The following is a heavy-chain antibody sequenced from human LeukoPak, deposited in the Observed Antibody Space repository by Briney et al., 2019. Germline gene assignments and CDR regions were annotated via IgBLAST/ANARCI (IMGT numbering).Heavy chain of an antibody. V-gene: IGHV4-39*01. CDR1: GGSISSSSYY. Sequence: SETLSLTCTVSGGSISSSSYYWGWIRQPPGKGLEWIGSIYYSGSTYYNPSLKSRVTISVDTSKNQFSPKLSSVTAADTAVYYCALGRTSLLRSYYYYMDVWGKGTTVTVSS. J-gene: IGHJ6*03. CDR3: ALGRTSLLRSYYYYMDV. CDR2: IYYSGST. D-gene: IGHD2-2*01.